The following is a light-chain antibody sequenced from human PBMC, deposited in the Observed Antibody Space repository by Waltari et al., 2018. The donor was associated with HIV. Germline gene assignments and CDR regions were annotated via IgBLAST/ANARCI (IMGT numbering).Light chain of an antibody. CDR1: QSPLHSNGYNY. Sequence: DIVMTQSTLSLTVTPGEPASNPCRYLQSPLHSNGYNYLDWYLQKPGQSPQLLIYLGSNRASGVPDRFSGSGSGTDFTLKISRVEAEDVGVYYCMQALQTPRYTFGQGTKLEIK. V-gene: IGKV2-28*01. CDR2: LGS. J-gene: IGKJ2*01. CDR3: MQALQTPRYT.